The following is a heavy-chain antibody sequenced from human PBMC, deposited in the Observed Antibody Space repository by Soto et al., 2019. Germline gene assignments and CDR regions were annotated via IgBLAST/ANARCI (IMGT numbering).Heavy chain of an antibody. CDR1: GLIFSDYH. J-gene: IGHJ6*02. D-gene: IGHD6-19*01. Sequence: EVQLVESGGGLVQPGGSLRLSCAASGLIFSDYHMDWVRQAPGKGLEWVGRIRRKANSYTTEYAASVKGRFTISRDDSQNSIYLQMNSLKSEDTAVYYCAMLGGWSGGSSGMDVWGQGTTVTVSS. CDR3: AMLGGWSGGSSGMDV. CDR2: IRRKANSYTT. V-gene: IGHV3-72*01.